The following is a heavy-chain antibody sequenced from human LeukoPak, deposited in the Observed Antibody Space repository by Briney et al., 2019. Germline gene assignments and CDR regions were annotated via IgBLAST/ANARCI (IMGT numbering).Heavy chain of an antibody. Sequence: GGSLRLSCAASGFTFSIYGMHWVRQAPGKGLEGVAIISYTGRNQYYSDSVKGRFTISRDNSKNTLYLQMDSLRAEDTAVYYCAKGGSTSCPDYWGQGTLVTVSS. J-gene: IGHJ4*02. V-gene: IGHV3-30*18. CDR1: GFTFSIYG. D-gene: IGHD2-2*01. CDR3: AKGGSTSCPDY. CDR2: ISYTGRNQ.